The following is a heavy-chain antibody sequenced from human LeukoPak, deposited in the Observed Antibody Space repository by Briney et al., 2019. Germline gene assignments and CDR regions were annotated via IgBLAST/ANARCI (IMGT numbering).Heavy chain of an antibody. Sequence: SETLSLTCTVSGGSLLDSTYYWAWIRQPPGKGLEWIATIFYTGNTHYTPSLKSRVTMSVDTVKNQFSLNFNSVTAADTAVYYCARQSSGYYYGWFDPWGQGTLVTVSS. CDR1: GGSLLDSTYY. D-gene: IGHD3-22*01. CDR2: IFYTGNT. J-gene: IGHJ5*02. CDR3: ARQSSGYYYGWFDP. V-gene: IGHV4-39*01.